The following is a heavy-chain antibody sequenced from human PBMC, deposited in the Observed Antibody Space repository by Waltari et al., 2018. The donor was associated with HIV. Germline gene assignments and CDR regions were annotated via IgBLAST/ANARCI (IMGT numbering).Heavy chain of an antibody. CDR2: ISSSSDTI. J-gene: IGHJ4*02. Sequence: EVQLVESGGGLVQPGGSLRLSCAASGFTFSNYNFNWVRQAPGKGLEWVSYISSSSDTIYYADSVKGRFTISRDNAKNSLYLQMNSLRDEDTAVYYCTRDRTYGPLRYFDYWDQGTLVTVSS. CDR3: TRDRTYGPLRYFDY. D-gene: IGHD3-10*01. V-gene: IGHV3-48*02. CDR1: GFTFSNYN.